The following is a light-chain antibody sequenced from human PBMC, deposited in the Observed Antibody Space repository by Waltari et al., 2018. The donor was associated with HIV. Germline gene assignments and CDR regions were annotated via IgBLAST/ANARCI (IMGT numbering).Light chain of an antibody. J-gene: IGLJ3*02. Sequence: QSVLTQPPPASGTPGQRVTISCSGGSFNFGSNYVYWYQQFPGTAPRLLIYRNTLRPSGVPDRFSGSKSATSASLAISGLRSEDEADYFCAAWDDSVSGRVFGGGTKLTVL. CDR1: SFNFGSNY. CDR3: AAWDDSVSGRV. V-gene: IGLV1-47*01. CDR2: RNT.